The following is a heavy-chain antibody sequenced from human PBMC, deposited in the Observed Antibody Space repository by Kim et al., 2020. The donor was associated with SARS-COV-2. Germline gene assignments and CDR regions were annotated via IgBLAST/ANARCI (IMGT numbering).Heavy chain of an antibody. J-gene: IGHJ6*02. CDR2: IYYSGST. CDR3: ARLLPAYDIFTGYSPHYGMDV. Sequence: SETLSLTCTVSGGSISSSSYYWGWIRQPPGKGLEWIGSIYYSGSTYYNPSLKSRVTISVDTSNNQFSLKLSSVTAADTAVYYCARLLPAYDIFTGYSPHYGMDVWGHGTTVTVSS. CDR1: GGSISSSSYY. D-gene: IGHD3-9*01. V-gene: IGHV4-39*01.